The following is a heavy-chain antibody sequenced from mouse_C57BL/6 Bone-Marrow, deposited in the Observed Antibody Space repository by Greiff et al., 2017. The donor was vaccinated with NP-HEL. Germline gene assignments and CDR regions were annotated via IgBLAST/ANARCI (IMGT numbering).Heavy chain of an antibody. CDR1: GFTFSDYY. CDR2: ISNGGGST. Sequence: EVKLVESGGGLVQPGGSLKLSCAASGFTFSDYYMYWVRQTPEKRLEWVAYISNGGGSTYYPATVKGRFTISRDNAKHTLYLQMSRLNSEATAMYYCARRGYPYYIDYWGQGTTLTVSS. V-gene: IGHV5-12*01. J-gene: IGHJ2*01. CDR3: ARRGYPYYIDY. D-gene: IGHD2-2*01.